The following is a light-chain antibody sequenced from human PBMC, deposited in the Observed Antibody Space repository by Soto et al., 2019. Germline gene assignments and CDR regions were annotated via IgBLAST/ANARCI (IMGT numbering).Light chain of an antibody. Sequence: IQRTQSPSTLSSSVGDTVTITCRASQSISVSLAWYQPKPGKAPKLLIYDASILESGVPSRLSGSGSGTEFTLTISSLQPDDFATYYCQQYNSYRTFGQGTKVDIK. CDR1: QSISVS. J-gene: IGKJ1*01. V-gene: IGKV1-5*01. CDR2: DAS. CDR3: QQYNSYRT.